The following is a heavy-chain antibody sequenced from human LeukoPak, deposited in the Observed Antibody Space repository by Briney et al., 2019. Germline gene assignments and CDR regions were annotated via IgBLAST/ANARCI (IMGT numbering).Heavy chain of an antibody. CDR1: GDSISSYY. D-gene: IGHD3-3*01. J-gene: IGHJ4*02. CDR2: IYTSGTT. CDR3: ARGSNGYYWMNY. Sequence: SETLSLTCTVSGDSISSYYWSWIRQPPGKGLEWIGYIYTSGTTNYNPSLKHRVTISVDTPKNQFSLKLSSVTAADTAVYYCARGSNGYYWMNYWGQGTLVAVSS. V-gene: IGHV4-4*09.